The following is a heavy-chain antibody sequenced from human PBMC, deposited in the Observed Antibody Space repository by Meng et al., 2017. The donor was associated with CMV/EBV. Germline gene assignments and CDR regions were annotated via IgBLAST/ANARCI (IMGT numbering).Heavy chain of an antibody. Sequence: ASVKVSCKASGYTFTTYDINWVRQATGQGLEWMGWMNPNSGNTGYAQKFQGRVTLTRVTSISTAYMELSSLTSDDTAVYYCARDSRSVVMTHFYDAFDIWGQGTMVTVSS. CDR1: GYTFTTYD. J-gene: IGHJ3*02. V-gene: IGHV1-8*01. CDR3: ARDSRSVVMTHFYDAFDI. CDR2: MNPNSGNT. D-gene: IGHD3-22*01.